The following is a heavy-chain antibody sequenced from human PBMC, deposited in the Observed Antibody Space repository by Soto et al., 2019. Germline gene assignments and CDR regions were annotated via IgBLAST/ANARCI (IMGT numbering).Heavy chain of an antibody. CDR3: ARSGWDSSSWCEDAFDI. J-gene: IGHJ3*02. CDR2: VRNKANRYTT. CDR1: GFTLSDRY. V-gene: IGHV3-72*01. Sequence: EVKLVESGGGLVQTGGSLRLSCAASGFTLSDRYMDWVRQAPGKGLEWVGRVRNKANRYTTEYAASVKGRFTISSDDSKNSLYLQMNSLKTEDTAVYYCARSGWDSSSWCEDAFDIWGQGTMVTVSS. D-gene: IGHD6-13*01.